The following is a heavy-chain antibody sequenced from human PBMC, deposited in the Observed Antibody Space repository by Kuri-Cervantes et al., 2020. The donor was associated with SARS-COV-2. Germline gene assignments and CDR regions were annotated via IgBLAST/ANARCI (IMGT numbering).Heavy chain of an antibody. J-gene: IGHJ6*02. D-gene: IGHD2-15*01. CDR2: ISYDGSNK. CDR1: GFTFSSYA. CDR3: ARGPRYCSGGSCYWESYYYGMDV. Sequence: GGSLRLSCAASGFTFSSYAMHWVRQAPGKGLEWVAVISYDGSNKYYADSVKGRFTISRDNSKNTLYLQMNSLRDEDTAVYYCARGPRYCSGGSCYWESYYYGMDVWGQGTTVTVSS. V-gene: IGHV3-30*04.